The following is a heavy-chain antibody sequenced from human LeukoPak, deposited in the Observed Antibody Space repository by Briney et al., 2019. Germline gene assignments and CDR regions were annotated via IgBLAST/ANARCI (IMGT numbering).Heavy chain of an antibody. J-gene: IGHJ4*02. V-gene: IGHV1-2*02. CDR1: GYAFTGYY. Sequence: GASVKVSCKTSGYAFTGYYMHWVRQAPGQGLEWMGWINPNSGATNYAQKFQGRVTMTRDTSISTAYMELSSLMSDDTAVYYCARGYSSSDGECFDYWGQGTLVTVSS. D-gene: IGHD6-13*01. CDR3: ARGYSSSDGECFDY. CDR2: INPNSGAT.